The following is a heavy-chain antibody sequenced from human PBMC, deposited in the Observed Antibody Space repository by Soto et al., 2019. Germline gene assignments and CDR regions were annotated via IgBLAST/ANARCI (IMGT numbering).Heavy chain of an antibody. CDR3: ARQGVAAAGSYYYYGMDV. D-gene: IGHD6-13*01. CDR2: IYPGDSDT. Sequence: GESLKISCKGSGYSFTSYWIGWVRQMPGKGLEWMGIIYPGDSDTRYSPSFQGQVTISADKSISTAYLQWSSLKASDTATYYCARQGVAAAGSYYYYGMDVWGQGTTVTVSS. V-gene: IGHV5-51*01. J-gene: IGHJ6*02. CDR1: GYSFTSYW.